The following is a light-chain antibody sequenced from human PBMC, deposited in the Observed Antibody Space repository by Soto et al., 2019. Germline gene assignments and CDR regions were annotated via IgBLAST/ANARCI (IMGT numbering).Light chain of an antibody. CDR2: EVS. CDR3: CSYAGSSTFYV. V-gene: IGLV2-23*02. Sequence: QSALTQPASVSGSPGQSITISCTGTSSDVGRYNLVSWYQQHPGKAPKLMIYEVSKRPSGVSNRFSGSKSGNTASLTISGLQAEDEADYYCCSYAGSSTFYVFGTGTQLTVL. J-gene: IGLJ1*01. CDR1: SSDVGRYNL.